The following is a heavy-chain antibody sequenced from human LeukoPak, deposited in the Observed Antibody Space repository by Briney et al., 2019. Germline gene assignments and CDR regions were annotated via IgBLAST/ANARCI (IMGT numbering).Heavy chain of an antibody. Sequence: GGSLRLSCAASGFTFSSYGMHWVRQAPGKGLERVAVISYDGSNKYYADSVKGRFTISRDNSKNTLYLQMNSLRAEDTAVYYCAKDAMSTSFDYWGQGTLVTVSS. CDR2: ISYDGSNK. V-gene: IGHV3-30*18. D-gene: IGHD5/OR15-5a*01. J-gene: IGHJ4*02. CDR1: GFTFSSYG. CDR3: AKDAMSTSFDY.